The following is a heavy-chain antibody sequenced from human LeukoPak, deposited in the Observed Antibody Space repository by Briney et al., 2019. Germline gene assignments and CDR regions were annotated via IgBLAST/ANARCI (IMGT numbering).Heavy chain of an antibody. CDR2: NNPNSGGT. CDR1: GYTFTGYY. V-gene: IGHV1-2*02. D-gene: IGHD3-9*01. Sequence: ASVKVSCKASGYTFTGYYMHWVRQAPGQGLEWMGWNNPNSGGTNYAQKFQGRVTMTRDTSISTAYMELSRLRSDDTAVYYCARDRPHYDILTGAIAHNWFDPWGQGTLVTVSS. CDR3: ARDRPHYDILTGAIAHNWFDP. J-gene: IGHJ5*02.